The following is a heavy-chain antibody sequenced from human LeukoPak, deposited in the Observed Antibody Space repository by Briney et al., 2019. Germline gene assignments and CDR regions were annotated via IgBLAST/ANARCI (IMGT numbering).Heavy chain of an antibody. CDR1: GFTFDDYT. CDR2: ISWDGGST. V-gene: IGHV3-43*01. CDR3: AKGEALNDPTFDY. Sequence: GGSLRLSCAASGFTFDDYTMHWVRQAPGKGLEWVSLISWDGGSTYYADSVKGRFTISRDNSKNSLYLQMNSLRTEDTALYYCAKGEALNDPTFDYWGQGTLVTVSS. D-gene: IGHD1-26*01. J-gene: IGHJ4*02.